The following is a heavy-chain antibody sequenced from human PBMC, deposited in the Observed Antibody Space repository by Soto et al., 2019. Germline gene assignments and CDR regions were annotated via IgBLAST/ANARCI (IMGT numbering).Heavy chain of an antibody. V-gene: IGHV4-30-2*04. CDR3: VADLPNDIYPFDY. J-gene: IGHJ4*01. CDR2: IYYSGST. D-gene: IGHD3-9*01. Sequence: PGKGLEWIGYIYYSGSTYYNPSLKSRVTISVDTSKNQFSLKLSSVTAADTAVYYCVADLPNDIYPFDYWGHGTLVTVSS.